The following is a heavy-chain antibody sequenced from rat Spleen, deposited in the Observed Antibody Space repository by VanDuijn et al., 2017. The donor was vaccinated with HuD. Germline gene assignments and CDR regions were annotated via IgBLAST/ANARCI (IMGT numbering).Heavy chain of an antibody. J-gene: IGHJ2*01. V-gene: IGHV5-29*01. D-gene: IGHD1-6*01. Sequence: EVQLVESGGGLVQPGRSLKLSCAASGFTFSDYGMAWVRQAPTKGLEWVATISYGDTSGHSSTYYRDSVKGRFTISRDNAKSTLYLQMDSLRSEDTSTYYCTTDLPYVYYGPLFDYWGQGVMVTVSS. CDR1: GFTFSDYG. CDR2: ISYGDTSGHSST. CDR3: TTDLPYVYYGPLFDY.